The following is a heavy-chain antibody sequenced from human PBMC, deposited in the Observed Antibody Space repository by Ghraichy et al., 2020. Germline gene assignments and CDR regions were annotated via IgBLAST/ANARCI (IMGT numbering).Heavy chain of an antibody. CDR3: ARDYYDSSGGRRNAFDI. D-gene: IGHD3-22*01. Sequence: SETLSLTCTVSGGSISSYYWSWIRQPAGKGLEWIGRIYTSGSTNYNPSLKSRVTMSVDTSKNQFSLKLSSVTAADTAVYYCARDYYDSSGGRRNAFDIWGQGTMVTVSS. CDR1: GGSISSYY. J-gene: IGHJ3*02. CDR2: IYTSGST. V-gene: IGHV4-4*07.